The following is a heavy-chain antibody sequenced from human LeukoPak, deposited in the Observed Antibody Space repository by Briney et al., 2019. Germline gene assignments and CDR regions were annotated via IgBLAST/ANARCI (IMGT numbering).Heavy chain of an antibody. J-gene: IGHJ4*02. CDR3: ARASIEYSSSWGY. CDR1: GGSISSGGYS. D-gene: IGHD6-13*01. V-gene: IGHV4-30-2*01. CDR2: IYHSGST. Sequence: SETLSLTCAVSGGSISSGGYSWSWIRQPPGKGLEWIGYIYHSGSTYYNPSLKSRVTISVDRSKNQFSLKLSSVTAADTAVYYCARASIEYSSSWGYWGQGTLVTVSS.